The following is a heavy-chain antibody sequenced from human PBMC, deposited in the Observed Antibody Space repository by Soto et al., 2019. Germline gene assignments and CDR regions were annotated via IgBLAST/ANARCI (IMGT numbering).Heavy chain of an antibody. CDR3: ATQGGRDFNAFDV. V-gene: IGHV5-51*01. D-gene: IGHD2-21*02. J-gene: IGHJ3*01. Sequence: GESLKISCKGSGYTFTRNWIGWVRQMPGKGLEWMGIIFPIDSDTRYSPSSQGQVTISADNSISTAYLQWSSLKASDTAIYYCATQGGRDFNAFDVWGQVTMVTLSS. CDR1: GYTFTRNW. CDR2: IFPIDSDT.